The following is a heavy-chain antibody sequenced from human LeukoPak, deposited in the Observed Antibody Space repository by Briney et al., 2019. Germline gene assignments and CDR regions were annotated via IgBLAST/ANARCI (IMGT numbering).Heavy chain of an antibody. CDR3: ATRSGDFWSGYVD. J-gene: IGHJ4*02. D-gene: IGHD3-3*01. CDR1: GYSVTELS. CDR2: FDPEEAKM. V-gene: IGHV1-24*01. Sequence: ASVKVSCKVSGYSVTELSMQWVRQAPGKGLECLGGFDPEEAKMVYAQKFQGRVTMTEDTSTDTAYMELRGLTSEDTAVYYCATRSGDFWSGYVDWGQGTLFAVSS.